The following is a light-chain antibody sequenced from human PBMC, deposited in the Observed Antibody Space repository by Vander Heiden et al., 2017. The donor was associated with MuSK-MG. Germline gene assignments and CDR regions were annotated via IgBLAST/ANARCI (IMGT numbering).Light chain of an antibody. CDR2: DAS. CDR1: QDTSNY. V-gene: IGKV1-33*01. J-gene: IGKJ3*01. CDR3: QQDDNLPFT. Sequence: DIQMTQSPSSLSASVGDRVTITCQASQDTSNYLNWYQQKPGKAPKLLIYDASNLETGVPSRFSGSGSGTDFTFTISSLQPEDIATYYCQQDDNLPFTFGHGTKVDIK.